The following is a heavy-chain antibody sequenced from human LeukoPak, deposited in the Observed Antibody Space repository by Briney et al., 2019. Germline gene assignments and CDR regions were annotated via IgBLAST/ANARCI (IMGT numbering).Heavy chain of an antibody. D-gene: IGHD3-16*01. Sequence: PSQTLSLTCTVSGGSISSESCYGSWIRLPAGKGLEWIGRIFSSGSSYYNPSLKSRVSLSVDPPKNQFSLTLTSVTAADTAIYYCARDLGDYGDHVGAYYFMDAWDKGTTVIVSS. CDR3: ARDLGDYGDHVGAYYFMDA. V-gene: IGHV4-61*02. CDR1: GGSISSESCY. J-gene: IGHJ6*03. CDR2: IFSSGSS.